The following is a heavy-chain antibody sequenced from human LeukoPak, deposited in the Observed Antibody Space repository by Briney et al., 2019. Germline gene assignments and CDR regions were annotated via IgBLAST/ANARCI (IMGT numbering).Heavy chain of an antibody. Sequence: GGSLRLSCSASGFTFSSYAMHWVRQAPGKGLEYVSAISSNGGSTYYADSVKGRFTISRDDSKSTLYLQMNSLKIEDTAVYYCTTDEDWNYARKDVWGQGATVIVSS. D-gene: IGHD1-7*01. V-gene: IGHV3-64*04. CDR2: ISSNGGST. J-gene: IGHJ6*02. CDR1: GFTFSSYA. CDR3: TTDEDWNYARKDV.